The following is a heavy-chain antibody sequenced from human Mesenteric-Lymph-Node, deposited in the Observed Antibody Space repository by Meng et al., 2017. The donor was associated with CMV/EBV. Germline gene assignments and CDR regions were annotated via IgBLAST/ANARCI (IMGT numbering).Heavy chain of an antibody. CDR1: GGSFSGYY. CDR2: INHSGST. J-gene: IGHJ4*02. CDR3: ARHQRWLKSEGGFNY. D-gene: IGHD4-23*01. Sequence: GAGRLQPSATLSLTRALYGGSFSGYYWSWIPQPPGRGLEWIGEINHSGSTNYNPSLKSRVTISVDTSKNQFSLKLSSVTAADTAVYYCARHQRWLKSEGGFNYWGQGTLVTVSS. V-gene: IGHV4-34*01.